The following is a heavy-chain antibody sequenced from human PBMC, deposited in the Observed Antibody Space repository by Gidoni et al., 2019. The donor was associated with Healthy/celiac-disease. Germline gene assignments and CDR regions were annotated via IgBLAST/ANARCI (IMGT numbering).Heavy chain of an antibody. CDR1: GGSFSGYY. D-gene: IGHD7-27*01. Sequence: QVQLQQWGAGLLKPSETLSLTCAVYGGSFSGYYWSWIRQPPGKGLEWIGEINHSGSTNYNPSLKSRVTISVDTSKNQFSLKLSSVTAADTAVYYCARAANGYWFDPWGQGTLVTVSS. J-gene: IGHJ5*02. V-gene: IGHV4-34*01. CDR3: ARAANGYWFDP. CDR2: INHSGST.